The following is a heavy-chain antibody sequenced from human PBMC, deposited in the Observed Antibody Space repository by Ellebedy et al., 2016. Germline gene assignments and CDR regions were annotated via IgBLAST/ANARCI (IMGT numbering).Heavy chain of an antibody. CDR2: ITASGGTT. J-gene: IGHJ3*02. CDR1: GFTFSSYG. CDR3: ARDNRYYDILTGYYTVDAFDI. D-gene: IGHD3-9*01. Sequence: GGSLRLSCVGSGFTFSSYGMNWVRQAPGKGLEWVSGITASGGTTYHADSVKGRFTTSRDNSENTPYLQINSLRGEDTAVYYCARDNRYYDILTGYYTVDAFDIWGQGTMVTVSS. V-gene: IGHV3-23*01.